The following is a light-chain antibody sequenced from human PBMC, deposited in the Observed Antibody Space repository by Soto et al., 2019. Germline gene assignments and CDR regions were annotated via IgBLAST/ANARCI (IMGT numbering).Light chain of an antibody. CDR2: AAT. V-gene: IGKV1-39*01. CDR1: QSISGY. CDR3: QQSYSTLGT. Sequence: DIPMTQSPSSLSASVGDRVTLTCRASQSISGYLNWYQQKPGKAPKLLIYAATTLQSGVPSRFSGSGSGTDFTLTISSLQPEDFAIYYCQQSYSTLGTFGPGTKVEIK. J-gene: IGKJ1*01.